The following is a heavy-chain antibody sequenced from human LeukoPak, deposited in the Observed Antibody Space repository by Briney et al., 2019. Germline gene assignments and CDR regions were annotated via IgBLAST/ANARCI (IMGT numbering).Heavy chain of an antibody. CDR3: ARVGCSGGSCYYYYYYMDV. D-gene: IGHD2-15*01. CDR1: GGTFSSYA. Sequence: SVKVSCKASGGTFSSYAISWVRQAPGQGLEWMGGIIAIFGTANYAQKFQGRVTITADESTSTAYMELSSLRSEDTAVYYCARVGCSGGSCYYYYYYMDVWGKGTTVTVSS. CDR2: IIAIFGTA. J-gene: IGHJ6*03. V-gene: IGHV1-69*13.